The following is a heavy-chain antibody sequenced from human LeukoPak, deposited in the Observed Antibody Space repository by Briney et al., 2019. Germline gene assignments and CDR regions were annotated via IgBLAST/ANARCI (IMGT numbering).Heavy chain of an antibody. CDR3: AKSPEFY. CDR1: GFTFSNYG. CDR2: ISYDGTNK. Sequence: PGRSLRLSCAASGFTFSNYGMHWVRQAPGKGLEWVAFISYDGTNKYYADSVKGRFTVSRDNTQNTLYLQMNSLRTEDTAVYFCAKSPEFYWGQGTLVTVSP. J-gene: IGHJ4*02. V-gene: IGHV3-30*18. D-gene: IGHD3-10*01.